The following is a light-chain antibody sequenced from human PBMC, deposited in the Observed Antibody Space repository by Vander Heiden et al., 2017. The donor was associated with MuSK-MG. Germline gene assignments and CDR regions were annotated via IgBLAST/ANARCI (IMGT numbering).Light chain of an antibody. V-gene: IGLV1-36*01. CDR2: YED. CDR3: AAGEDSLNVWV. Sequence: QSVLTQPPSVTAAPRQRVPLSCSSSSSHIGNNDVNWYQQRPGKAPKLLIYYEDRRPAGVADRFSGAKYGTTAALTISGVQAEDEADYYCAAGEDSLNVWVFGGGTKLTVL. J-gene: IGLJ3*02. CDR1: SSHIGNND.